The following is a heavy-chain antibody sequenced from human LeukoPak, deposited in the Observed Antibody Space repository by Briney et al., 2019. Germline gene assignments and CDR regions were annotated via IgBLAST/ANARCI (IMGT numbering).Heavy chain of an antibody. V-gene: IGHV3-48*03. D-gene: IGHD4-17*01. Sequence: GGSLRLSCAASGFTFSSYEMNWVRQAPGKGLEWVSYISSSGSTIYYADSVKGRFTISRDNAKNSLYLQMNSLRAEDTAVYYCARVFRYGDYIDYCGQGTLVTVSS. CDR2: ISSSGSTI. CDR3: ARVFRYGDYIDY. J-gene: IGHJ4*02. CDR1: GFTFSSYE.